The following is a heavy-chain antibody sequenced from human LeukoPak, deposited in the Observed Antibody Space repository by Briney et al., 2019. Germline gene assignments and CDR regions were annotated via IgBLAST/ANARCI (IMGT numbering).Heavy chain of an antibody. CDR1: GGSISSYY. Sequence: SETLSLTCTVSGGSISSYYWSWIRQPPGKGLEWIGYIYYSGSTNYNPSLKSRVTISVDTSKNQFSLKLSSVTAADTAVYYCARTSSSWYTWLWFDPWGQGTLVTVSS. J-gene: IGHJ5*02. CDR2: IYYSGST. D-gene: IGHD6-13*01. CDR3: ARTSSSWYTWLWFDP. V-gene: IGHV4-59*01.